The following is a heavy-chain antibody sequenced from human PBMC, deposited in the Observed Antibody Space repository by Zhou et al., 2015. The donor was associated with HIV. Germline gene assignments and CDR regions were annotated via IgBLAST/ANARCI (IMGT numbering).Heavy chain of an antibody. J-gene: IGHJ1*01. CDR1: GGTFSSYA. CDR2: IIPIFGTA. CDR3: ARGGDSSGYYEGYFQH. Sequence: LVQSGTEVRKPGSSVNVSCKASGGTFSSYAISWVRQAPGQGLEWMGGIIPIFGTANYAQKFQGRVTITADESTSTAYMELSSLRSEDTAVYYCARGGDSSGYYEGYFQHWGQGTLVTVSS. D-gene: IGHD3-22*01. V-gene: IGHV1-69*01.